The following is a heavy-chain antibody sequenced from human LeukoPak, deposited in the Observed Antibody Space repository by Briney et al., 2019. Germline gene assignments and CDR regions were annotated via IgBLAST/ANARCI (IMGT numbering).Heavy chain of an antibody. CDR3: ARLYYYDSRGDY. CDR1: GGTFSSYA. J-gene: IGHJ4*02. D-gene: IGHD3-22*01. Sequence: ASVKVSCRASGGTFSSYAISWVRQAPGQGLEWMGRIIPIFGTANYAQKFQGRVTITTDESTSTAYMELSSLRSEDTAVYYCARLYYYDSRGDYWGQGTLVTVSS. V-gene: IGHV1-69*05. CDR2: IIPIFGTA.